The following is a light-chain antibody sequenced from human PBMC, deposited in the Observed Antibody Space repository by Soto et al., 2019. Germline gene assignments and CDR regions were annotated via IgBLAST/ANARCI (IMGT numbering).Light chain of an antibody. CDR2: DIT. J-gene: IGKJ2*01. CDR3: QQSENLPYT. V-gene: IGKV1-33*01. CDR1: QVITNY. Sequence: DIQLTQSASSLSASVGDRVTITCQASQVITNYLNWYQQKPGKAPKLLIYDITTMEIGVPSRFIGSGSGTDFTFTITGLQPEDIATYFCQQSENLPYTFGQGTKLEI.